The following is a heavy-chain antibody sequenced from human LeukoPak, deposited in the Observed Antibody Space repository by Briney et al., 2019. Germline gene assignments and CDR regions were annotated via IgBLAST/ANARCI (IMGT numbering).Heavy chain of an antibody. V-gene: IGHV3-23*01. D-gene: IGHD1-26*01. CDR1: GFTFTNYA. CDR2: ISASGLMT. Sequence: GGSLRLSCAASGFTFTNYAMTRVRQTPGKGLEWVSSISASGLMTYYADSVNGRFTVHRDNSKNSLYLQMSSLTAADTAVYYCAKDRSIGTYYTFDHWGQGTRVTVSS. J-gene: IGHJ4*02. CDR3: AKDRSIGTYYTFDH.